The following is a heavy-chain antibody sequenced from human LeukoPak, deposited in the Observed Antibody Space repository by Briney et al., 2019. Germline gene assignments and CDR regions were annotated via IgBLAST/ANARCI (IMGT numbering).Heavy chain of an antibody. V-gene: IGHV4-34*01. CDR1: GGSFSGYY. Sequence: PSETLSLACAVYGGSFSGYYWSWIRQPAGKGLEWIGEINHSGSTNYNPSLKSRVTISVDTSKNQFSLKLSSVTAADTAVYYCAREVFGSYSFDYWGQGTLVTVSS. D-gene: IGHD6-6*01. CDR2: INHSGST. J-gene: IGHJ4*02. CDR3: AREVFGSYSFDY.